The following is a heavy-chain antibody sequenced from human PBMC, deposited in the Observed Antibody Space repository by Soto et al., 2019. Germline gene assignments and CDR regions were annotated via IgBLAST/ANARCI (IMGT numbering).Heavy chain of an antibody. J-gene: IGHJ4*02. D-gene: IGHD3-10*01. CDR1: GFTFSSYS. CDR2: ISSSSSYI. V-gene: IGHV3-21*01. Sequence: EVQLVESGGGLVKPGGSLRLSCAASGFTFSSYSMNWVRQAPGKGLEWVSSISSSSSYIYYADSVKGRFTISRDNAKNSLYLQMNSLRAEDTAVYYCARVGSSGHYFDYWGQGTLVTVSS. CDR3: ARVGSSGHYFDY.